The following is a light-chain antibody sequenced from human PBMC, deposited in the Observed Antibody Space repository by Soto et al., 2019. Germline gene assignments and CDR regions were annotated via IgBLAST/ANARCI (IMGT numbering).Light chain of an antibody. CDR2: EGS. CDR1: SSDVGRYNL. CDR3: CSYAGSSTFV. J-gene: IGLJ1*01. V-gene: IGLV2-23*01. Sequence: QSVLTQPACVSGSPGQSITISCTGTSSDVGRYNLVSWYQQHPGKAPKLMIYEGSKRLSGVSNRFSGSKSGNTASLTLSGLQAEDEADYYCCSYAGSSTFVVGTGTKVTVL.